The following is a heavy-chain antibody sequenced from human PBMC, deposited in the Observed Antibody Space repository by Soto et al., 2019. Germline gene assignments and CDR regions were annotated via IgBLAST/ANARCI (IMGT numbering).Heavy chain of an antibody. J-gene: IGHJ6*02. D-gene: IGHD1-1*01. CDR3: AHQTISYTLDV. V-gene: IGHV4-4*02. Sequence: QVQLQESGPGRVKPSGTLSLTCAVSGGSIRGHYWWSWVRQTPGKGLEWIGETYHGGATYYNPSLKSRVTISTDESKNQLSLKLNFVTAADTAVYYCAHQTISYTLDVWGQGTTVTVSS. CDR2: TYHGGAT. CDR1: GGSIRGHYW.